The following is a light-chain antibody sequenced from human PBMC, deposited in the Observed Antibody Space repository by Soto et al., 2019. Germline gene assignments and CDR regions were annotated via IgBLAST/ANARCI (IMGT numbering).Light chain of an antibody. CDR1: QTVSNN. V-gene: IGKV3-15*01. J-gene: IGKJ1*01. CDR3: QQYTNWPPTWT. Sequence: EMVMTQSPATRSLSAGERATLSCSASQTVSNNLAWYQQKPGQAPRLLIYAASARATAIPARFSGSGSGTEFTLTTSSLQSDDFAVSYCQQYTNWPPTWTFGQGTKVDIK. CDR2: AAS.